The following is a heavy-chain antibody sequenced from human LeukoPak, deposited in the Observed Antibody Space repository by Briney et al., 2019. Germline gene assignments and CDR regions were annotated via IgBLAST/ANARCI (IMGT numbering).Heavy chain of an antibody. CDR3: ARDISYDFWSGPFDY. J-gene: IGHJ4*02. D-gene: IGHD3-3*01. V-gene: IGHV3-11*04. Sequence: GGSLRLSCAASGFTFSDYYMSWIRQAPGKGLEWVSYISSSGSTIHYADSVKGRFTISRDNAKNSLYLQMNSLRAEDTAVYYCARDISYDFWSGPFDYWGQGILVTVSS. CDR2: ISSSGSTI. CDR1: GFTFSDYY.